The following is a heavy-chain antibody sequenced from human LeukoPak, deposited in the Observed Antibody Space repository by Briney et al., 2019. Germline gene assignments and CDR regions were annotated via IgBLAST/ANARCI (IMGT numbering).Heavy chain of an antibody. CDR2: IYYSGST. Sequence: SETLSLTCAVSGGSFSAYYWTWIRQPPGKGLEWTGYIYYSGSTNYNPSLNSRVTISVDTSKNQFSLRLSSVTAADTAIYYCARAVSGRFDYWGQGTLVTVSS. CDR1: GGSFSAYY. J-gene: IGHJ4*02. V-gene: IGHV4-59*08. D-gene: IGHD6-19*01. CDR3: ARAVSGRFDY.